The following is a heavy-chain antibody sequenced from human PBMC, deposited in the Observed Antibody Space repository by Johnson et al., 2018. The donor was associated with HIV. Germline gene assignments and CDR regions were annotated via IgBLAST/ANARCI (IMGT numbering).Heavy chain of an antibody. J-gene: IGHJ3*02. CDR2: ISWNSGSI. V-gene: IGHV3-9*01. Sequence: VQLVESGGGLVQPGRSLRLSCAASGFTFDDYAMHWVRQAPGKGLEWVSGISWNSGSIGYADSVKGRFTISRDNAKNSLYLQMKSLRPEDTAVYYCAKESKWESRTPHAFDIWGQGTMVTVSS. CDR3: AKESKWESRTPHAFDI. D-gene: IGHD1-26*01. CDR1: GFTFDDYA.